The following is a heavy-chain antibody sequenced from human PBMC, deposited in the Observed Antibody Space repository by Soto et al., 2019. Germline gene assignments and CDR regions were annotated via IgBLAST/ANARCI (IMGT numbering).Heavy chain of an antibody. Sequence: QVSLQESGPGLVKPSETLSLTCTVSGGSITSNCWTWIRQPPGKGLEWIGYICNSGSTKYNPSLTSRVTISLDTSKNQVSLNVTSVAAADTAVYYCARVGTSAYYYATDVWGQGTTVTLSS. V-gene: IGHV4-59*01. CDR1: GGSITSNC. D-gene: IGHD6-13*01. J-gene: IGHJ6*02. CDR3: ARVGTSAYYYATDV. CDR2: ICNSGST.